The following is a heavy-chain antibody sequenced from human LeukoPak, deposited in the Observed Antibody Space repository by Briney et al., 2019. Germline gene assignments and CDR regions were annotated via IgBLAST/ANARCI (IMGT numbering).Heavy chain of an antibody. CDR1: GYTFTSYD. V-gene: IGHV1-8*01. J-gene: IGHJ5*02. Sequence: AASVKVSCKASGYTFTSYDINWVRQATGQGLEWMGWMNPNSGNTGYAQKFQGRVTMTRNTSISTAYKELSSLRSEDTAVYYCARGQGYDFWSGYSNWFDPWGQGTLVTVSS. D-gene: IGHD3-3*01. CDR2: MNPNSGNT. CDR3: ARGQGYDFWSGYSNWFDP.